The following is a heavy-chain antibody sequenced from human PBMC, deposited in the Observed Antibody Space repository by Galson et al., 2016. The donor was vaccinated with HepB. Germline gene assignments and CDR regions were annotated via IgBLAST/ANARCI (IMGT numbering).Heavy chain of an antibody. CDR3: ARLYSTSGYFDY. J-gene: IGHJ4*02. D-gene: IGHD6-13*01. CDR2: PGDSDT. Sequence: PGDSDTRYSPSFQGQVTISADKSISTAYLQWSSLKSSDTAMYYCARLYSTSGYFDYWGQGTLVTVSS. V-gene: IGHV5-51*01.